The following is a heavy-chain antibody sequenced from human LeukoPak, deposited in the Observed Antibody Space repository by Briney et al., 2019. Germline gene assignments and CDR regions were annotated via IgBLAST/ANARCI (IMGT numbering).Heavy chain of an antibody. V-gene: IGHV3-30*04. D-gene: IGHD6-13*01. CDR2: ISYDGSNK. CDR1: GFTFSSYA. Sequence: LAGGSLRLSCAASGFTFSSYAMHWVRQAPGKGMGWEAVISYDGSNKSYADSVKGRFTISRDNTKNTLYLQMNSLRAEDTAVYYCARDVPRTSSSWSWLGMGFDYWGQGTLVTVSS. CDR3: ARDVPRTSSSWSWLGMGFDY. J-gene: IGHJ4*02.